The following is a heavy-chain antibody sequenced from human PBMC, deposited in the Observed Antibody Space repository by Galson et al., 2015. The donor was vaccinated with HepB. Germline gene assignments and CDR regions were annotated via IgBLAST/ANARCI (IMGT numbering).Heavy chain of an antibody. CDR2: FDPEDGET. D-gene: IGHD3-10*01. CDR3: ATRVSMVRGVIITPHYYGMDV. CDR1: GYTLTELS. J-gene: IGHJ6*02. V-gene: IGHV1-24*01. Sequence: SVKVSCKVSGYTLTELSMHWVRQAPGKGLEWMGGFDPEDGETIYAQKFQGRVTMTEDTSTDTAYMELSSLRSEDTAVYYCATRVSMVRGVIITPHYYGMDVWGQGTTVTVSS.